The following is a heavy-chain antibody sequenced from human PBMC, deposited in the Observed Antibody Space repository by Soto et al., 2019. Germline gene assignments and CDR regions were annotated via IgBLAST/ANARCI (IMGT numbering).Heavy chain of an antibody. CDR3: ASVVPSRYFDL. CDR2: INHSGST. J-gene: IGHJ2*01. D-gene: IGHD2-15*01. Sequence: QVRLQQWGAGLLKPSETLSLTCAVYGASFSDSYWNWIRQPPGKGLEWIGEINHSGSTIYNTSLESRVTISLDTSRKQFTPKLRSATAADTAVYDWASVVPSRYFDLWGRGTPVTVSS. V-gene: IGHV4-34*01. CDR1: GASFSDSY.